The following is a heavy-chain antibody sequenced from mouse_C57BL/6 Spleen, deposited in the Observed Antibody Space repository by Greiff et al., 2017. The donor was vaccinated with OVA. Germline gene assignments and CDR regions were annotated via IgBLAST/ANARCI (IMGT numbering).Heavy chain of an antibody. V-gene: IGHV5-4*03. D-gene: IGHD1-1*01. CDR1: GFTFSSYA. CDR2: ISDGGSYT. Sequence: EVKLVESGGGLVKPGGSLKLSCAASGFTFSSYAMSWVRQTPEKRLEWVATISDGGSYTYYPDNVKGRFTISRDNAKNNLYLQMSHLKSEDTAMYYCARADYGSSYDWYFDVWGTGTTVTVSS. CDR3: ARADYGSSYDWYFDV. J-gene: IGHJ1*03.